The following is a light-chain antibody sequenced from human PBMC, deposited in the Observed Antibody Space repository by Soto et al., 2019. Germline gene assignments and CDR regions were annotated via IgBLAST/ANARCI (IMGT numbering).Light chain of an antibody. CDR2: GNS. J-gene: IGLJ3*02. Sequence: QSVLTQPPSVSGAPGQRVTISCTGNNSNIGAGYDVHWYQQLPGTAPKLLIFGNSNRPSGVPDRFSASKSGTSASLAITGLQAEDEADYYCQSYDASLSVWVFGGGTKLTVL. V-gene: IGLV1-40*01. CDR1: NSNIGAGYD. CDR3: QSYDASLSVWV.